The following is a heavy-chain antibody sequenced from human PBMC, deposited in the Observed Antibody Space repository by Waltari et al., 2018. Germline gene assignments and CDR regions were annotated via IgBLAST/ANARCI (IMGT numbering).Heavy chain of an antibody. CDR1: GYTLTELS. Sequence: QVQLVQSGAEVKKPGASVKVSCKVSGYTLTELSMHWVRQAPGKGLEWMGGCDPEDGETIYGQKFQGRVTMTEDTSTDTAYMELSSLRSEDTAVYYCATHSIAAAGYPYYYGMDVWGQGTTVTVSS. J-gene: IGHJ6*02. CDR3: ATHSIAAAGYPYYYGMDV. CDR2: CDPEDGET. V-gene: IGHV1-24*01. D-gene: IGHD6-13*01.